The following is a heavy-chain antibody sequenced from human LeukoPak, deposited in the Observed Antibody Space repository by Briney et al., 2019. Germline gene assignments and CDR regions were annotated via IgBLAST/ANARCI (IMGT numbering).Heavy chain of an antibody. CDR1: GFTVSSNY. D-gene: IGHD3-22*01. CDR2: IYSGGST. V-gene: IGHV3-53*01. Sequence: GGSLRLSCAASGFTVSSNYMSWVRQAPGKGLEWVSVIYSGGSTYYADSVRGRFTISRDNSKNTLYLQMNSLGAEDTAVYYCARVPYYDSSGYYFLSYVDYWGQGTLVTVSS. J-gene: IGHJ4*02. CDR3: ARVPYYDSSGYYFLSYVDY.